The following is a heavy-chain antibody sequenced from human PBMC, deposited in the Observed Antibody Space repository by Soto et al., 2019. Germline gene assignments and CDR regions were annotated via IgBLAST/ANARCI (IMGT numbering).Heavy chain of an antibody. V-gene: IGHV4-59*08. CDR2: IYYSGST. J-gene: IGHJ4*02. CDR1: GGSISSYY. D-gene: IGHD2-15*01. Sequence: SETLSLTCTVSGGSISSYYWIWIRQPPGKGLEWIGYIYYSGSTNYNPSLKSRVTISVDTSKNQFSLKLSSVTAADTAVYYCAGRYCSGGSCSLPFDYWGQGTLVTVSS. CDR3: AGRYCSGGSCSLPFDY.